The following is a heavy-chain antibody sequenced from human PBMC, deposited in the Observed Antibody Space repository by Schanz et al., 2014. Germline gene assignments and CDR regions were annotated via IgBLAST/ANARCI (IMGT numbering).Heavy chain of an antibody. CDR2: ISHDGSNK. J-gene: IGHJ4*02. CDR1: RFTFSDYW. Sequence: VQLVESGGGLVQPGGSLRLSCAASRFTFSDYWMSWVRQAPGKGLEWVALISHDGSNKNSADSVKGRFTISRDNSKNTLYLQMNSLRGDDTAIYYCVKGGTNTLDSWGQGTLVTVSS. CDR3: VKGGTNTLDS. V-gene: IGHV3-30*18.